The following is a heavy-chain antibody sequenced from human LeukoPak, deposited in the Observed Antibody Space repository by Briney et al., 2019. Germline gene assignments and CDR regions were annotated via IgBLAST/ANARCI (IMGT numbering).Heavy chain of an antibody. D-gene: IGHD5-12*01. V-gene: IGHV3-48*01. CDR1: GFTFSSYA. J-gene: IGHJ4*02. CDR3: ARDNAGYDY. Sequence: GGSLRLSCAASGFTFSSYAMSWVRQAPGKGLEWLSYITRSSSPIYYADSVKGRFTVSRDNAKNSLYLQMNSLRAEDTAVYYCARDNAGYDYWGQGTLVTVSS. CDR2: ITRSSSPI.